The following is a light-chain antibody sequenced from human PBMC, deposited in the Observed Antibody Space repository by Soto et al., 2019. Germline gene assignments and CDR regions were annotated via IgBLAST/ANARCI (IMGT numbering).Light chain of an antibody. J-gene: IGKJ1*01. V-gene: IGKV3-15*01. CDR3: QQYNTWPPWT. Sequence: EIVMTQSPAALSVSPGDAATLSCRASQSVHSRLAWYQQKPGQAPRLLIYGASTRATGTPPRFRGSGSGTEFTLTISSLQSEDYAVYYCQQYNTWPPWTFGQGTKVDI. CDR1: QSVHSR. CDR2: GAS.